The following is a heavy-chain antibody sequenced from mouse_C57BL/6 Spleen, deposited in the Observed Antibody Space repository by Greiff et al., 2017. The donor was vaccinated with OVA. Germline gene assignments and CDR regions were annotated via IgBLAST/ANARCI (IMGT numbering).Heavy chain of an antibody. Sequence: QVQLKESGAELVRPGASVKLSCKASGYTFTDYYINWVKQRPGQGLEWIARIYPGSGNTYYNEKFKGKATLTAEKSSSTAYMQLSSLTSEDSAVYFCARDGSSYWYFDVWGTGTTVTVSS. CDR1: GYTFTDYY. CDR2: IYPGSGNT. J-gene: IGHJ1*03. CDR3: ARDGSSYWYFDV. V-gene: IGHV1-76*01. D-gene: IGHD1-1*01.